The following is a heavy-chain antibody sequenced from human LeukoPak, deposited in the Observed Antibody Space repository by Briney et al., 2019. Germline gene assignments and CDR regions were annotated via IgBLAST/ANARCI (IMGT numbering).Heavy chain of an antibody. V-gene: IGHV4-39*01. Sequence: SETLSLTCTVSGGSISSSSYYWGWIRQPPGKGLEWIGSIYYSGSTYYNPSLKSRVTTSVDTSKNQFSLKLSSVTAADTAVYYCARRDSSGWYDAFDIWGQGAMVTVSS. CDR2: IYYSGST. J-gene: IGHJ3*02. D-gene: IGHD6-19*01. CDR1: GGSISSSSYY. CDR3: ARRDSSGWYDAFDI.